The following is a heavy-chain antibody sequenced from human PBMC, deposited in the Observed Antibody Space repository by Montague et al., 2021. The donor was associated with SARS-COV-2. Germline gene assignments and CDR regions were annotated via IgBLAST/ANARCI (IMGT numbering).Heavy chain of an antibody. CDR3: ARDIAVAGLFDY. CDR1: GGSISSGSYY. J-gene: IGHJ4*02. D-gene: IGHD6-19*01. V-gene: IGHV4-61*02. Sequence: TLSLTRTVSGGSISSGSYYWSWIRQPAGKGLEWIGRISISGSTNYNPSLKSRVTISVDTSKNQFSLKLSSVTAADTAAYYCARDIAVAGLFDYWGQGTLVTVSS. CDR2: ISISGST.